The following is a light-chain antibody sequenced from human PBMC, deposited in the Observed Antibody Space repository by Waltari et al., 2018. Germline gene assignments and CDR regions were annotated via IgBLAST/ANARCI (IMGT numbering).Light chain of an antibody. J-gene: IGKJ4*01. Sequence: DIQMTQSPSSLSACVGDRVAITCRASQSINIYLNWFQQRPGKSPKLLIFRASNLQSGVPSRFSGSGSVTDFTLTIGNLQPEDFATYFCLQTYQPPLAFGGGTKVEIK. CDR3: LQTYQPPLA. V-gene: IGKV1-39*01. CDR1: QSINIY. CDR2: RAS.